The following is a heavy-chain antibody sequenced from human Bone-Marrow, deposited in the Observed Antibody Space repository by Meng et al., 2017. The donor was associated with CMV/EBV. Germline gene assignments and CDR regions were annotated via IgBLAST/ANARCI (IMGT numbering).Heavy chain of an antibody. J-gene: IGHJ4*02. CDR1: GFTFSSYA. CDR2: ISYDGSNK. V-gene: IGHV3-30-3*01. Sequence: GESLKISCVASGFTFSSYAMHWVRQAPGKGLEWVAVISYDGSNKYDADSVKGRFTISRDNSKNTLYLQMNSLRAEDTAVYYCGRGGTRWIKVYYFDSWGQGTLVTVSS. CDR3: GRGGTRWIKVYYFDS. D-gene: IGHD2-2*03.